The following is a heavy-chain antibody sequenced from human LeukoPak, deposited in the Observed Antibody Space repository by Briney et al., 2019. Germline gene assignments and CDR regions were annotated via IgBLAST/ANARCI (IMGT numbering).Heavy chain of an antibody. V-gene: IGHV4-59*13. Sequence: SETLPLTCSVSGVSIRSYFWSWIRQTPGKGLEWIGFMSYSGINNYNLSLKSRVTISLDTSRNQFSLRLNSVTAADTAIYYCTREEGAWGYGSSGFDSWGQGILVTVSS. CDR3: TREEGAWGYGSSGFDS. CDR2: MSYSGIN. J-gene: IGHJ4*02. D-gene: IGHD3-10*01. CDR1: GVSIRSYF.